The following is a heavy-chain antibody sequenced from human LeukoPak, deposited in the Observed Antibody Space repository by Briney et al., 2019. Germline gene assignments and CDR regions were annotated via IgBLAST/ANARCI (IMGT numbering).Heavy chain of an antibody. V-gene: IGHV3-48*03. Sequence: PGGSLRLSCAASGFTLSSYEMNWVRQAPGKGLEWVSYISSSGSTIYYADSVKGRFTISRDNAKNSLYLQMNSLRAEDTAVYYCARTKDCSSTSCYGAEFDYWGQGTLVTVSS. CDR1: GFTLSSYE. CDR3: ARTKDCSSTSCYGAEFDY. J-gene: IGHJ4*02. CDR2: ISSSGSTI. D-gene: IGHD2-2*01.